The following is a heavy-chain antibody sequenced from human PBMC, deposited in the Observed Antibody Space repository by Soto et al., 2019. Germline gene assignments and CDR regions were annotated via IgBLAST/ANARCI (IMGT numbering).Heavy chain of an antibody. CDR1: GGSFSGYY. Sequence: ASETLSLTCAVYGGSFSGYYWSWIRQPPGKGLEWIGEINHSGSTNYNPSLKSRVTISVDTSKNQFSLKLSSVTAADTAVYYCARTDSGSYQAGSLDYWGQGTLVTVSS. J-gene: IGHJ4*02. CDR3: ARTDSGSYQAGSLDY. CDR2: INHSGST. D-gene: IGHD1-26*01. V-gene: IGHV4-34*01.